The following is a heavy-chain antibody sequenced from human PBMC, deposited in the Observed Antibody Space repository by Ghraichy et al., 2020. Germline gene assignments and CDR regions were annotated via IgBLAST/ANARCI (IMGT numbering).Heavy chain of an antibody. V-gene: IGHV3-23*01. J-gene: IGHJ4*02. Sequence: GGSLRLSCVASGFALSSNAMSWVRQSPGKGLEWVAAIDGRDDSTLDITHYADSVKGRFTISRDGSKNTLYLQMNNLRADDTAVYYCAKDIWGWSFDYWGQGILVTVSS. CDR3: AKDIWGWSFDY. CDR2: IDGRDDSTLDIT. CDR1: GFALSSNA. D-gene: IGHD7-27*01.